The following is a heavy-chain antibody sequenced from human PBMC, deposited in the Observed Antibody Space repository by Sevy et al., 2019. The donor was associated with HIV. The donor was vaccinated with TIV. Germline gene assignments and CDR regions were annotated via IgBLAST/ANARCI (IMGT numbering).Heavy chain of an antibody. J-gene: IGHJ4*02. V-gene: IGHV3-23*01. CDR2: ISGHGGST. D-gene: IGHD3-3*01. CDR1: GFIFNSYA. Sequence: GGSLRLSCAASGFIFNSYAMSWVGQAPGKGLEWVSTISGHGGSTYYADSVKGRFTISRDNSKNTLDLQMNSLRAEDTAVYYCAGGFWSGFDYWGQGSLVTVSS. CDR3: AGGFWSGFDY.